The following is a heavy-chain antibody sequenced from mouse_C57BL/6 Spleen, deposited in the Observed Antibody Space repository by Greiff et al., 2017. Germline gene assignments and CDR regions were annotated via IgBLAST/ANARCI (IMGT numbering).Heavy chain of an antibody. V-gene: IGHV1-80*01. CDR1: GYAFSSYW. CDR2: IYPGDGDT. J-gene: IGHJ2*01. D-gene: IGHD1-1*01. CDR3: ASHYYGSSIYFDY. Sequence: QVQLQQSGAELVKPGASVKISCKASGYAFSSYWMNWVKQRPGKGLEWIGQIYPGDGDTNYNGKFKGKATLTADKSSSTAYMQLSSLTSEDSAVYFCASHYYGSSIYFDYWGQGTTLTVSS.